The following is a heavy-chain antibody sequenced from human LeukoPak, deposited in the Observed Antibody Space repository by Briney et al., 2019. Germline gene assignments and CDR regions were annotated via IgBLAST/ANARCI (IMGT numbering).Heavy chain of an antibody. D-gene: IGHD3-22*01. CDR1: LGTFSSYA. J-gene: IGHJ4*02. V-gene: IGHV1-69*13. CDR3: ARNSRSYDSSGYYSPFDY. Sequence: SVKVSCKASLGTFSSYAISWVRQAPGQGLEWMGGIIPISGTANYAQKFQGRVTITADESTSTAYMELSSLRSEDTAVYYCARNSRSYDSSGYYSPFDYWGQGTLVTVSS. CDR2: IIPISGTA.